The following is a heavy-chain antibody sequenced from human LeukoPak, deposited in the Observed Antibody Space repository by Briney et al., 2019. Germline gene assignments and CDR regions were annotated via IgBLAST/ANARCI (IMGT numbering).Heavy chain of an antibody. D-gene: IGHD3-22*01. CDR1: GGSISSSSYY. CDR2: IYYSGST. CDR3: ARVFGGRYYYDSSGYPN. V-gene: IGHV4-39*07. J-gene: IGHJ4*02. Sequence: SETLSLTCTVSGGSISSSSYYWGWIRQPPGEGLEWIGSIYYSGSTYYNPSLKSRVTISVDTSKNQFSLKLSSVTAADTAVYYCARVFGGRYYYDSSGYPNWGQGTLVTVSS.